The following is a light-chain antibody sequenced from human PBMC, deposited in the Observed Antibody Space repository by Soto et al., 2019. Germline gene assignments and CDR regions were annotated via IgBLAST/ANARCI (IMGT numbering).Light chain of an antibody. J-gene: IGLJ2*01. CDR1: SSNIGSNT. CDR2: FNN. Sequence: QSVLTQPPSASGTPGQTVTISCSGSSSNIGSNTVNWYQQLPGTAPKHLIYFNNQRPSGVPDRFSGSKSGTSASLAISGLQSEDEADYYCAVWDDSLNGPVFGGGTKLTVL. V-gene: IGLV1-44*01. CDR3: AVWDDSLNGPV.